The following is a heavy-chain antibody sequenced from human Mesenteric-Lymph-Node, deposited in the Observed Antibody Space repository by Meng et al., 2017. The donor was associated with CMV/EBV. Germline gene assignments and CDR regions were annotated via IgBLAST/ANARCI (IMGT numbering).Heavy chain of an antibody. CDR2: IFHSGST. D-gene: IGHD2-15*01. J-gene: IGHJ5*02. CDR1: GYSISSSHY. Sequence: SETLSLTCTVSGYSISSSHYWGWIRQPPGKGLEWIGSIFHSGSTYYNPSLKSRVTISVDTSKNQFSLTLSSVTAADTAVYYCARRSSTGFDWFDPWGQGTLATVSS. V-gene: IGHV4-38-2*02. CDR3: ARRSSTGFDWFDP.